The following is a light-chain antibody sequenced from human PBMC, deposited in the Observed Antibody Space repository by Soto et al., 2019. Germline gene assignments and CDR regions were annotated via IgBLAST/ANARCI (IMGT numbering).Light chain of an antibody. CDR2: VNSDGSH. Sequence: QPVLTQSPSASASLGASVKLTCTLSSGHSSYAIAWHQQQPEKGPRYLMKVNSDGSHSKGDGIPDRFSGSSSGAERYLTISSLQSEHEADYYRPTWGTGPWVFGGGTKLTVL. J-gene: IGLJ3*02. V-gene: IGLV4-69*01. CDR1: SGHSSYA. CDR3: PTWGTGPWV.